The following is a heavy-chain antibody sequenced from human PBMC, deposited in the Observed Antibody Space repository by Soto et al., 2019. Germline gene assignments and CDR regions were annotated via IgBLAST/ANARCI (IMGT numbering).Heavy chain of an antibody. V-gene: IGHV1-2*02. CDR1: GYTFTGYY. D-gene: IGHD1-7*01. J-gene: IGHJ4*02. CDR3: AKNQERELPRVIDF. Sequence: ASVKVSCKASGYTFTGYYMHWVRQAPGQGLEWMGWINPNSGGTNYAQKFQGRVTMTRDTSISTAYMELSRLRAEDTALYYCAKNQERELPRVIDFWGQGTLVTVSS. CDR2: INPNSGGT.